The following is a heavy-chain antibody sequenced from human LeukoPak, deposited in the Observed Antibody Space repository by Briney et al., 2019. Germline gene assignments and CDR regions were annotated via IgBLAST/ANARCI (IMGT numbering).Heavy chain of an antibody. CDR1: GFTVSDNY. Sequence: GGSLRLSCAASGFTVSDNYMSRVRPAPGKRLEGVSVLYSGGSTYYADSVKGRFTISRDNSKNTLYLQMNSLRADDTAVYYCAGFQSMVREVIGYYYGMDVWGKGTTVTVSS. D-gene: IGHD3-10*01. CDR3: AGFQSMVREVIGYYYGMDV. J-gene: IGHJ6*04. V-gene: IGHV3-53*01. CDR2: LYSGGST.